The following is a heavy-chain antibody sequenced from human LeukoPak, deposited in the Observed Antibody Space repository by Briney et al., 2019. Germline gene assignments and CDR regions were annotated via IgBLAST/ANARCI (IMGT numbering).Heavy chain of an antibody. Sequence: GESLQISCKGSGYSFTSYWIGWVRQMPGKGLEWMGIIYPGDSDTRYSPSFQGQVTISADKSISTAYLQWSSLKASDTAMYYCARQGGSIYYYYYMDVWGKGTTVTVSS. CDR2: IYPGDSDT. D-gene: IGHD2-15*01. CDR1: GYSFTSYW. J-gene: IGHJ6*03. V-gene: IGHV5-51*01. CDR3: ARQGGSIYYYYYMDV.